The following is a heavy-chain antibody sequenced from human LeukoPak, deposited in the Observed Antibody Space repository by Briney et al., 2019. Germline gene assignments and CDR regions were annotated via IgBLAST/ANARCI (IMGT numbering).Heavy chain of an antibody. CDR3: ALLGYCSSTSCYRFDP. Sequence: ASVKVSCKASGYTFAGYYMHWVRQAPGRGLEWMGWINPNSGGTNYAQKFQGRVTMTREKSNRTAYMELSKLKSDDTAVYYCALLGYCSSTSCYRFDPWGQGPLVTVST. D-gene: IGHD2-2*01. CDR1: GYTFAGYY. V-gene: IGHV1-2*02. J-gene: IGHJ5*02. CDR2: INPNSGGT.